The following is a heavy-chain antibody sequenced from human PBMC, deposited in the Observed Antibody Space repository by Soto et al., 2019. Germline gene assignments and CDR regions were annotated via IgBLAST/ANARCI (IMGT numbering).Heavy chain of an antibody. CDR1: GVTFSSYA. CDR2: ISGSGGST. V-gene: IGHV3-23*01. D-gene: IGHD3-3*01. J-gene: IGHJ5*02. Sequence: TGGSLRLSCAASGVTFSSYAMSWVRQAPGKGLEWVSAISGSGGSTYYADSVKGRFTISRDNSKNTLYLQMNSLRAEDTAVYYCAKDPMYDFWSDWFDPWGQGTLVTVSS. CDR3: AKDPMYDFWSDWFDP.